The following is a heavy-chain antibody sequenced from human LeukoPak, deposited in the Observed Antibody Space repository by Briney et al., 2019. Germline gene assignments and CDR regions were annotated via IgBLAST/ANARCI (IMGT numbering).Heavy chain of an antibody. CDR1: GGTFSSYA. D-gene: IGHD3-10*01. CDR3: ARNYYGSGSYYL. CDR2: IIPIFGTA. J-gene: IGHJ5*02. Sequence: ASVKVSCKASGGTFSSYAISWVRQAPGQGLEWMGGIIPIFGTANYAQKFQGRVTTTADESTSTAYMELSSLRSEDTAVYYCARNYYGSGSYYLWGQGTLVTVSS. V-gene: IGHV1-69*13.